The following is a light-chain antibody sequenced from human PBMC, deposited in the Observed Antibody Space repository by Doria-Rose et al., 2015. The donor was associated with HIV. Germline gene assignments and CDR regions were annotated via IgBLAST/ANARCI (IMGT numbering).Light chain of an antibody. V-gene: IGLV2-23*02. Sequence: QPVLTQPASVSGSPGQSITISCTGTSSDVGGYNYVSWYQQHPGKAPKLMIYGVSKRPSGVANRFSGSKSGNTASLTISRLQAEDEADYYCCSYAGSSTFLVFGGGTKLTVL. J-gene: IGLJ2*01. CDR2: GVS. CDR1: SSDVGGYNY. CDR3: CSYAGSSTFLV.